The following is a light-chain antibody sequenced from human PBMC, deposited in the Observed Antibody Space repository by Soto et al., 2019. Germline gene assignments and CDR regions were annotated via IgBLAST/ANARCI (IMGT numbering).Light chain of an antibody. CDR1: QNVNSY. CDR2: SAS. V-gene: IGKV1-39*01. Sequence: DIQMTQSPSSLSASLGDRVTITCRASQNVNSYLSWYQQKPGKAPMLLIYSASNLLSGVPSRFRGSGSGTDFNLSISSLQPEDSATYYCQQRSDTPWTFGQGTKVEIK. CDR3: QQRSDTPWT. J-gene: IGKJ1*01.